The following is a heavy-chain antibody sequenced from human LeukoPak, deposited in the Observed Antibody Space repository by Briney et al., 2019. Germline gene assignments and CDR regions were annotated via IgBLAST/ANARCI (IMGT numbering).Heavy chain of an antibody. CDR3: ARASSYYYGSGSYEPYYYYGMDV. J-gene: IGHJ6*02. D-gene: IGHD3-10*01. V-gene: IGHV1-69*13. CDR1: GGTFSSYA. Sequence: SVKVSCKASGGTFSSYAISWVRQAPGQGLEWMGGIIPIFGTANYAQKFQGRVTITADESTSTAYMELSSLRSEDTAVYYCARASSYYYGSGSYEPYYYYGMDVWGQGTTVTVSS. CDR2: IIPIFGTA.